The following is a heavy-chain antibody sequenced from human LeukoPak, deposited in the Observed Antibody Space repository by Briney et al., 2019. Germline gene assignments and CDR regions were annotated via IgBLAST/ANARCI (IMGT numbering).Heavy chain of an antibody. CDR2: INPNSGGT. CDR1: GYTFTGYY. D-gene: IGHD6-19*01. Sequence: GASVKASCKASGYTFTGYYMHWVRQAPGQGLEWMGWINPNSGGTNYAQKFQGRVTMTRDTSISTAYMELSRLKSDDTAVYYCAINLGYSSGWPKYYFDYWGQGTLVTVSS. V-gene: IGHV1-2*02. CDR3: AINLGYSSGWPKYYFDY. J-gene: IGHJ4*02.